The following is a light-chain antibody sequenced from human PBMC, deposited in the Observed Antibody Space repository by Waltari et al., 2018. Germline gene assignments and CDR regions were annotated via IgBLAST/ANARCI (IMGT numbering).Light chain of an antibody. V-gene: IGKV4-1*01. J-gene: IGKJ4*01. CDR2: CAS. Sequence: DIALTQSPDSLAASLGERDTLSCKSSPSIFRSSTTKNHLAWYQQKPGQTPKLLIYCASPRECGVPDRFSGSGSGTDFTLTISGLQAEDVAVYYCHQYYSSPLAFGGRTKVE. CDR3: HQYYSSPLA. CDR1: PSIFRSSTTKNH.